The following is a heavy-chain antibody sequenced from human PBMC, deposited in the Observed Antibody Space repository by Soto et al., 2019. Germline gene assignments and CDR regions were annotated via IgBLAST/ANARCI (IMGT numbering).Heavy chain of an antibody. V-gene: IGHV1-69*02. CDR1: GGTFSSYT. CDR3: ASPGDFWSGYYTGGVDAFDI. Sequence: SAKVSCKASGGTFSSYTISWVRQAPGQRLEWMGRIIPILGIANYAPKFQGRVTITRDTSASTAYMELSSLRSEDTAVYYCASPGDFWSGYYTGGVDAFDIWGQGTMVTVSS. D-gene: IGHD3-3*01. CDR2: IIPILGIA. J-gene: IGHJ3*02.